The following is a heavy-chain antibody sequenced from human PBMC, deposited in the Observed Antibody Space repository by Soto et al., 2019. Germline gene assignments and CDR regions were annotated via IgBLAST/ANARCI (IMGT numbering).Heavy chain of an antibody. V-gene: IGHV4-61*01. J-gene: IGHJ1*01. CDR3: ARGNYYDSSGYYPPYFQH. CDR2: IFYSGST. Sequence: QVQLQESGPGLVKPSETLSLTCTVSGGSVSSGSYYWSWIRQPPGKGLEWIGYIFYSGSTNYHPSLKSRVTISVDTSKKQFSLRLTSVTAADTAVYYCARGNYYDSSGYYPPYFQHWGQGTLVTVSS. CDR1: GGSVSSGSYY. D-gene: IGHD3-22*01.